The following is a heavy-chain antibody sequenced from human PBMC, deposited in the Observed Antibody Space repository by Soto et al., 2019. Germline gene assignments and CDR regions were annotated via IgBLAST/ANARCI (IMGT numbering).Heavy chain of an antibody. CDR3: ARHFSGHPDYDILTGYAPRTGFDP. CDR1: GGSISSSSYY. J-gene: IGHJ5*02. D-gene: IGHD3-9*01. CDR2: IYYSGST. V-gene: IGHV4-39*01. Sequence: SETLSLTCTVSGGSISSSSYYWGWIRQPPGKGLEWIGSIYYSGSTYYKPSLKSRVTISVDTSKNHFSLKLSSVTAADTAVYYCARHFSGHPDYDILTGYAPRTGFDPWGQGTLVT.